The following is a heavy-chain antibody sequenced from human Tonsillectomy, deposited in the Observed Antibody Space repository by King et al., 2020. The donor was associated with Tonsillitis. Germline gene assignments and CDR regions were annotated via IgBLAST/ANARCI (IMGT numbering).Heavy chain of an antibody. CDR3: ARDFEYSSSPLPYWFDP. Sequence: VQLQQSGPGLVKPSQTLSLTCAISGDSVSSNSAAWNWIRQSPSRGLEWLGRTYYRSKWHNDYAMSVKSRITISPDTSKNQFSLQLNSVTPDDTAVYYCARDFEYSSSPLPYWFDPWGRGILVIVSS. CDR1: GDSVSSNSAA. D-gene: IGHD6-6*01. V-gene: IGHV6-1*01. CDR2: TYYRSKWHN. J-gene: IGHJ5*02.